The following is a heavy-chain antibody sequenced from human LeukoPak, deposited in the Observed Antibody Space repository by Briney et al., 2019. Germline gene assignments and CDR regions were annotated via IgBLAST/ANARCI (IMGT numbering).Heavy chain of an antibody. J-gene: IGHJ4*02. CDR3: ARVRDYSRKFDY. CDR1: GGSFSGCY. D-gene: IGHD2-15*01. Sequence: SETLSFTCAVYGGSFSGCYWSWIRQPPGKGLEWIGEINHSGSTNYNPSLKSRVTISVDTSKNQFSLKPSSVTAADTAVYYCARVRDYSRKFDYWGQGTLVTVSS. V-gene: IGHV4-34*01. CDR2: INHSGST.